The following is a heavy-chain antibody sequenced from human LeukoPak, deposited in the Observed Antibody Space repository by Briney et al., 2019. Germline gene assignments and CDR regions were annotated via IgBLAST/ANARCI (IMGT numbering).Heavy chain of an antibody. Sequence: GGSLRLSCAASGFTFGTYWMTWVRQAPGQGLEWVANIKQDGSEKYYVDSVKGRFTISRDNAKNSLYLQMNSLRAEDTAVYYCARAMDVWGQGTTVTVSS. J-gene: IGHJ6*02. V-gene: IGHV3-7*04. CDR2: IKQDGSEK. CDR1: GFTFGTYW. CDR3: ARAMDV.